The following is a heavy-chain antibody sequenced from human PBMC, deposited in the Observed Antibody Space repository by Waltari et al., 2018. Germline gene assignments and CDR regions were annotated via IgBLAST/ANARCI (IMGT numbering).Heavy chain of an antibody. Sequence: EVQLVESGGGLVQPGGSLRLSCAASGFTFSSYAMSWVRQAPGKGLEWVSAISGSGGSTDYADSVKGRFTISRDNSKNTLYLQMNSLRAEDTAVYYCAKEDRPDYGDYVSNKYFQHWGQGTLVTVSS. J-gene: IGHJ1*01. CDR1: GFTFSSYA. V-gene: IGHV3-23*04. D-gene: IGHD4-17*01. CDR3: AKEDRPDYGDYVSNKYFQH. CDR2: ISGSGGST.